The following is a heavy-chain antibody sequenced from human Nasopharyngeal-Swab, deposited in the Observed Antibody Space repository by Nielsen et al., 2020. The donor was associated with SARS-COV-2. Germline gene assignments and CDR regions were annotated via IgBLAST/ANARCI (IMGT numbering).Heavy chain of an antibody. J-gene: IGHJ6*02. V-gene: IGHV3-23*01. CDR2: ISGSGDTT. CDR3: AKAPYLRGLDV. D-gene: IGHD2-21*01. Sequence: IRQPPGKGLEWVSIISGSGDTTYYADSVKDRFTISRDNSKNTLYLQTNSLRVEDTAVYYCAKAPYLRGLDVWGQGTTVTVSS.